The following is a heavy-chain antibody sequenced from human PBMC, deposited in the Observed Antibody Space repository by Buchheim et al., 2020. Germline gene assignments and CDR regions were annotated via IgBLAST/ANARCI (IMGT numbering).Heavy chain of an antibody. Sequence: EVQLVESGGGLVQPGGSLRLSCVASGLTLGRHSMNWVRQAPGKGLEWVANIKEDGSEKYYVDSVKGRFTISRDNAKNSLYLQMNSLRAEDTAVYYCASAVTEAIDYWGQGT. V-gene: IGHV3-7*03. CDR3: ASAVTEAIDY. J-gene: IGHJ3*01. CDR2: IKEDGSEK. D-gene: IGHD6-13*01. CDR1: GLTLGRHS.